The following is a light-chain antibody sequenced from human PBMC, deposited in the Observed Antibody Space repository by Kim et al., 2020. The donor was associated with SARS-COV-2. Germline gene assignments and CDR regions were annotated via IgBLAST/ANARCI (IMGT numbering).Light chain of an antibody. J-gene: IGLJ3*02. CDR3: QVWDSSSDHRV. CDR1: NIGSKS. CDR2: YDS. V-gene: IGLV3-21*04. Sequence: ATGKTAMITCGGNNIGSKSVHWYQQKPGQAPVLVIYYDSDRPSGIPERFSDSNSGNTATLTISRVEAGDEADYYCQVWDSSSDHRVFGGGTQLTVL.